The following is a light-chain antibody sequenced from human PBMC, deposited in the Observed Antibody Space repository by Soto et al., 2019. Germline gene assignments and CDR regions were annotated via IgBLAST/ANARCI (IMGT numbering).Light chain of an antibody. Sequence: QSVLTQPASVSGSPGQSITISCTGTSSDVGDYNYVSWYQQHPGKVPKLMIYDVSNRPSGVSNRFSGSKSGNTASLTISGLQAEDEADYYCNSYTSRSYYVFGTGTKVTVL. J-gene: IGLJ1*01. CDR1: SSDVGDYNY. V-gene: IGLV2-14*03. CDR2: DVS. CDR3: NSYTSRSYYV.